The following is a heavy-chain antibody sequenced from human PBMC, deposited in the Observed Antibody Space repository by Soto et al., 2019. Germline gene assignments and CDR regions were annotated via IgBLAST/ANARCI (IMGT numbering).Heavy chain of an antibody. CDR1: GFTFSSYS. V-gene: IGHV3-48*02. D-gene: IGHD6-19*01. CDR3: AREGGWLNWFDP. J-gene: IGHJ5*02. CDR2: ISSSSSTI. Sequence: EVQLVESGGGLVQPGGSLRLSCAASGFTFSSYSMNWVRQAPGKGMEWVSYISSSSSTIYYAASVKGRFTISRDNAKNSMYLQMNSLRDEATAVYYCAREGGWLNWFDPWGQGTLVTVSS.